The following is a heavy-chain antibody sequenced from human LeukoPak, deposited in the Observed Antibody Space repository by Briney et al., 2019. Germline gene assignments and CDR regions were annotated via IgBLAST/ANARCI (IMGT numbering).Heavy chain of an antibody. CDR1: GFTFIKYA. J-gene: IGHJ4*02. D-gene: IGHD3-22*01. CDR3: AKEVGYDSSDYLVY. Sequence: GGALRLSCAVSGFTFIKYAMSWVRQAPGKGLGWGSAISGSGDSTYYADSVKGRFTISRDNSKNTLYLQMNSLRVEDTALYYCAKEVGYDSSDYLVYWGQGTLVTVSS. CDR2: ISGSGDST. V-gene: IGHV3-23*01.